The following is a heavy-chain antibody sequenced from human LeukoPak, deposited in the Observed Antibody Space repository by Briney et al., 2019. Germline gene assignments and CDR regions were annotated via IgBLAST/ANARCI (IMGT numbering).Heavy chain of an antibody. D-gene: IGHD3-22*01. CDR2: IIPIFGTP. J-gene: IGHJ2*01. V-gene: IGHV1-69*13. CDR3: ARRNFRRYDSSAFDL. Sequence: SVKVSCKASGGSFSSYAMSWVRQAPGQGLEWMGGIIPIFGTPNYAQKFQGRVTIIADASTNTAYMELSSLISEDTAVYYCARRNFRRYDSSAFDLWGRGTLVTVSS. CDR1: GGSFSSYA.